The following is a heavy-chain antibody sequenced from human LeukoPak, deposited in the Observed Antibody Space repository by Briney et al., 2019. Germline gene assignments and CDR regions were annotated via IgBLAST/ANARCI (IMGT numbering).Heavy chain of an antibody. CDR2: IYPGDSDT. CDR1: GYXFTNYW. Sequence: GESLKISCNGSGYXFTNYWICWVRQMPGKGLEWMGIIYPGDSDTRYSPSFQGQVTISADKSISTAYLQWSSLKASDTAMYYCARLASNWFDPWGQGTLVTVSS. V-gene: IGHV5-51*01. CDR3: ARLASNWFDP. J-gene: IGHJ5*02.